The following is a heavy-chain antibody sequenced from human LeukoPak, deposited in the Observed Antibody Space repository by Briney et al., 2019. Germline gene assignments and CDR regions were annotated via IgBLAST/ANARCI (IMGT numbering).Heavy chain of an antibody. Sequence: SETLSLTCIVSGGSISSSSYYWGWIRQPPGKGLEWIGSIYYSGSAYYNPSPKSRVTISVDTSKNQFSLKLSSVTAADTAVYYCARTYTAMVAGSDYWGQGTLVTVSS. CDR1: GGSISSSSYY. J-gene: IGHJ4*02. V-gene: IGHV4-39*01. D-gene: IGHD5-18*01. CDR3: ARTYTAMVAGSDY. CDR2: IYYSGSA.